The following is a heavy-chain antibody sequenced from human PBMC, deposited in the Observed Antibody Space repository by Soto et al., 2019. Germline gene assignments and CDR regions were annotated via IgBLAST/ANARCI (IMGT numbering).Heavy chain of an antibody. J-gene: IGHJ5*02. CDR2: IYYSGST. CDR1: GVSISSSSYY. Sequence: SETLSLTCTVSGVSISSSSYYWGWIRQPPGKGLEWIGSIYYSGSTYYNPSLKSRVTISVDTSKNQFSLKLSSVTAADTGVYYCARYGGYEGLRFDPWGRGTLVTVSS. CDR3: ARYGGYEGLRFDP. V-gene: IGHV4-39*07. D-gene: IGHD5-12*01.